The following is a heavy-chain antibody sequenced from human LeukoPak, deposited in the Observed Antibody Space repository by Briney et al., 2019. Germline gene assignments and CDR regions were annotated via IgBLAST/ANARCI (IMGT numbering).Heavy chain of an antibody. D-gene: IGHD1-1*01. V-gene: IGHV3-21*01. Sequence: GGSLRLSCAAPGFTFSFYSMNWVRQAPGKGLEWVSSISSSSDYIYYADSVKGRFTISRDNAKNSLYLQMNSLRAEDTAVYYCARESPGTTVFDYWGQGTLVTVSS. CDR3: ARESPGTTVFDY. CDR2: ISSSSDYI. J-gene: IGHJ4*02. CDR1: GFTFSFYS.